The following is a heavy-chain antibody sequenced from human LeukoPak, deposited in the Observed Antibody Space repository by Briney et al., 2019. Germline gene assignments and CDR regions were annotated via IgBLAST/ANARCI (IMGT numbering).Heavy chain of an antibody. D-gene: IGHD2-15*01. V-gene: IGHV3-23*01. CDR1: GFTFSSYG. J-gene: IGHJ4*02. Sequence: GGTLRLSCAASGFTFSSYGMSWVRQAPGKGLEWVSAISGSGGSTYYADSVKGRFTISRDNSKNTLYLQMNSLRAEDTAVYYCAKAGGRCSGGSCYFDYWGQGTLVTVSS. CDR2: ISGSGGST. CDR3: AKAGGRCSGGSCYFDY.